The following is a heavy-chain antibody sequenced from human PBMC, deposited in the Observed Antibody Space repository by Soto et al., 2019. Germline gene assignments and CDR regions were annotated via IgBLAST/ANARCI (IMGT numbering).Heavy chain of an antibody. CDR3: ARTWIQLWLDYMDV. D-gene: IGHD5-18*01. CDR2: IWYDGSNK. Sequence: SLRLSCAASGFTFSSYGMHWVRQAPGKGLEWVAVIWYDGSNKYYADSVKGRFTISRDNSKNTLYLQMNSLRAEDTAVYYCARTWIQLWLDYMDVWGKGTTVTVSS. CDR1: GFTFSSYG. J-gene: IGHJ6*03. V-gene: IGHV3-33*01.